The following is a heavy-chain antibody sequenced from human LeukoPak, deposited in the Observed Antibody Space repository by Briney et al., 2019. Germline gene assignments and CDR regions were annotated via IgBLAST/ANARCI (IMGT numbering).Heavy chain of an antibody. D-gene: IGHD6-19*01. CDR3: ARGGTTGYSSGWYFDY. CDR1: GFTFSSYW. V-gene: IGHV3-7*01. Sequence: PGGSLRLSCAASGFTFSSYWMSWVRQAPGKGLEWVANMKQDGSEKYYVDSVKGRFTISRDNAKNSLYLQMNSLRAEDTAVYYCARGGTTGYSSGWYFDYWGQGTLVTVSS. CDR2: MKQDGSEK. J-gene: IGHJ4*02.